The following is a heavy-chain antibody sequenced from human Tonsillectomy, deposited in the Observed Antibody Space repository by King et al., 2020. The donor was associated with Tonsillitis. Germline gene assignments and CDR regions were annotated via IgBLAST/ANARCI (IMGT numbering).Heavy chain of an antibody. V-gene: IGHV1-18*01. CDR2: ISAYNGNT. CDR1: GYTFTSYG. CDR3: AGNGGYCSSTSCYGFDY. J-gene: IGHJ4*02. Sequence: VQLVESGAEVKKPGASVKVSCKASGYTFTSYGISWVRQAPGQGLEWMGWISAYNGNTNYAQKLQGRGTMTTDTSTSTAYMELRSLRSDDTAVDYCAGNGGYCSSTSCYGFDYWGQGTLVTVSS. D-gene: IGHD2-2*01.